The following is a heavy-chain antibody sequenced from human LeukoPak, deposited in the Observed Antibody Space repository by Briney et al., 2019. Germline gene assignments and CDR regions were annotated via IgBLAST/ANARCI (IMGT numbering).Heavy chain of an antibody. CDR1: GFTFSRNA. CDR2: ISGSGGST. D-gene: IGHD6-13*01. Sequence: GALRLSCAASGFTFSRNAMIWVRQAPGKGLEWVSGISGSGGSTYYADSVRGRFTISRDNSKNTLYLQMNSLRAEDTAVYYCAKEVSSWYFDHWGQGTLVTVS. V-gene: IGHV3-23*01. CDR3: AKEVSSWYFDH. J-gene: IGHJ4*02.